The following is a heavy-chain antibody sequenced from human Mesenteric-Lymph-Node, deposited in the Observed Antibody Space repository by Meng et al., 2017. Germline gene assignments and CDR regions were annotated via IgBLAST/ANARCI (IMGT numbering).Heavy chain of an antibody. Sequence: GGSLRLSCAASGFSLSSYWMLWVRHVPGKGLMWVSRINNDGSNTYYADSVKGRFTISRDNAGNTLYLQMNSLRAEDTGVYYCARDADGPGALCDYWGQGTLVTVSS. CDR1: GFSLSSYW. J-gene: IGHJ4*02. CDR2: INNDGSNT. D-gene: IGHD5-24*01. CDR3: ARDADGPGALCDY. V-gene: IGHV3-74*01.